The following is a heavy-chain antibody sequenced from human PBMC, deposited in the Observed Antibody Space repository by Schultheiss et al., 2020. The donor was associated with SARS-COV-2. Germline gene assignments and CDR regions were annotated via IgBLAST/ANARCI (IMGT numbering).Heavy chain of an antibody. CDR3: ARCLGYYGSGSSDY. D-gene: IGHD3-10*01. Sequence: SETLSLTCTVSGGSISSYYWGWIRQPPGKGLEWIGYIYYSGSTYYNPSLKSRVTISVDTSRNQFSLKLSSVTDADTAVYYCARCLGYYGSGSSDYWGQGSLVTVSS. J-gene: IGHJ4*02. CDR2: IYYSGST. CDR1: GGSISSYY. V-gene: IGHV4-59*01.